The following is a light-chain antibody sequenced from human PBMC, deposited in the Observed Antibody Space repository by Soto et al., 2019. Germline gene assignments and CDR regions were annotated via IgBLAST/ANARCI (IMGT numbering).Light chain of an antibody. J-gene: IGLJ3*02. CDR2: GNS. CDR1: NSNIGSNI. V-gene: IGLV1-44*01. Sequence: QSVLTQAPSASGTPGQRVTISCSGGNSNIGSNIVNWYQQLPGTAPRLLIYGNSQRPSGVPDRFSGSKSGTSASLAISGLQSEDEADYYCASWDDSVNGWVFGGGTKLNVL. CDR3: ASWDDSVNGWV.